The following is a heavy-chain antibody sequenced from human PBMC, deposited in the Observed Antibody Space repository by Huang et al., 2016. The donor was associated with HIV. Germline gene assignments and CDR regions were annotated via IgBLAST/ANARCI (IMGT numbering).Heavy chain of an antibody. D-gene: IGHD2-15*01. CDR2: IIPIFGTA. CDR3: AREGYCSGSSCYAPYFDY. CDR1: GGTFSSYA. Sequence: QVQLVQSGAEVKKPGSSVKVSCQASGGTFSSYAISWVRQAPGQGLEWMGGIIPIFGTANYAQKVQDRVTITADESTSTAYMELSSLRSEDTAVYYCAREGYCSGSSCYAPYFDYWGQGTLVTVSS. J-gene: IGHJ4*02. V-gene: IGHV1-69*13.